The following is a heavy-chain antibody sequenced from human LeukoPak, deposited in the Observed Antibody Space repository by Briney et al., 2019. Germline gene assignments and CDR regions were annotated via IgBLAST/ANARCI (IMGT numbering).Heavy chain of an antibody. CDR1: GYTFTGYY. V-gene: IGHV1-2*02. Sequence: ASVKVSCKASGYTFTGYYMHWVRQAPGQGLEWMGWINPNSGGTNYAQKLQGRVTMTRDTSISTAYMELSRLRSDDTAVYYCARGGPMVRIAALRGKDWFGPWGQGTLVTLSS. J-gene: IGHJ5*02. CDR3: ARGGPMVRIAALRGKDWFGP. D-gene: IGHD6-6*01. CDR2: INPNSGGT.